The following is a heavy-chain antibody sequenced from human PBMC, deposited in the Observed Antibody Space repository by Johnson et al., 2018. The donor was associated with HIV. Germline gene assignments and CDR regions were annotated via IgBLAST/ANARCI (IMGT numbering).Heavy chain of an antibody. V-gene: IGHV3-30*19. J-gene: IGHJ3*02. Sequence: QVQLVESGGGVVQPGRSLRLSCAASGFTFSSYGMHWVRQAPGTGLEWVAVISYDGPNKYYANSVKGRFTISRDNSKNTLYLQMNSLRAEDTAVYYCARALVDDAFDIWGQGTMVTVSS. D-gene: IGHD1-26*01. CDR3: ARALVDDAFDI. CDR2: ISYDGPNK. CDR1: GFTFSSYG.